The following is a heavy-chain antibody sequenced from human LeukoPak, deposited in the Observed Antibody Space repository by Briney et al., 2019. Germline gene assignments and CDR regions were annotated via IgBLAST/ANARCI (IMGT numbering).Heavy chain of an antibody. D-gene: IGHD2-2*01. CDR1: GGSFSGYY. CDR3: ARESCSSTSCPPDY. Sequence: SETLSLTCAVYGGSFSGYYWSWIRQPPGKGLEWIGEINHSGSTNYNPSLKSRVTVSVDTSKNQFSLKLSSVTAADTAVYYCARESCSSTSCPPDYWGQGTLVTVSS. J-gene: IGHJ4*02. V-gene: IGHV4-34*01. CDR2: INHSGST.